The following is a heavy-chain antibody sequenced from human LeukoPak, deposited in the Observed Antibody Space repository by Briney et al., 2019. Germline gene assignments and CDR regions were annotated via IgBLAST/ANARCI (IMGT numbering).Heavy chain of an antibody. Sequence: GGSLRLSCAASGFTFSSYGMHWVRQAPGKGLEWVAVIWYDGSNKYYADSVKGRFTISRDNSKNTLYLQMNSLRAEDTAAYYCAKDHKQQLVINWFDPWGQGTLVTVSS. CDR3: AKDHKQQLVINWFDP. D-gene: IGHD6-13*01. V-gene: IGHV3-33*06. J-gene: IGHJ5*02. CDR1: GFTFSSYG. CDR2: IWYDGSNK.